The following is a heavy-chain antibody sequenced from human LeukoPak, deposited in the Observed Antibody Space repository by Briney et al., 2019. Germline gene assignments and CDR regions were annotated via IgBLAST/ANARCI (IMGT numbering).Heavy chain of an antibody. CDR3: ARDRLGPSFSVSHFDL. Sequence: GGSLRLSCATSGFTFVDYGLSWVRRAPGKGLEWLCAINYNGGITDYADSVKGRFTISRDNAKNSLYLRMDSLRAEDTALYYCARDRLGPSFSVSHFDLWGQGTLVTVSS. CDR1: GFTFVDYG. J-gene: IGHJ4*02. D-gene: IGHD3-3*02. V-gene: IGHV3-20*04. CDR2: INYNGGIT.